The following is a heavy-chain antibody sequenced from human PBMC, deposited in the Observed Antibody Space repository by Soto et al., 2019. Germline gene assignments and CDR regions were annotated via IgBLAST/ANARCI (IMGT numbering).Heavy chain of an antibody. Sequence: PGESLKISCEASGYMFPIYHISWVRQMPGKGLEWVGKIDPSDSRTMYRPSSRARITISVDKSINTAYLEWGRLKASDTAMYYCARHDSSGDFDFWGQGTPVTSPQ. CDR2: IDPSDSRT. V-gene: IGHV5-10-1*01. CDR3: ARHDSSGDFDF. D-gene: IGHD5-12*01. J-gene: IGHJ4*02. CDR1: GYMFPIYH.